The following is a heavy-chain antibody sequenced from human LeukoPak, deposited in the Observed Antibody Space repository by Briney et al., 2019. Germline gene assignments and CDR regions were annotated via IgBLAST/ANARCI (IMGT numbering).Heavy chain of an antibody. CDR1: GFSFHTYG. J-gene: IGHJ6*04. CDR3: AELGITMIGGV. Sequence: GGSLRLSCSASGFSFHTYGMHWVRKAPGKGLEWVAFIRFDGSSKYYADYVKGRFTISRDNAKKSLYLQMNSLRAEDTAVYYCAELGITMIGGVWGKGTTVTISS. CDR2: IRFDGSSK. D-gene: IGHD3-10*02. V-gene: IGHV3-30*02.